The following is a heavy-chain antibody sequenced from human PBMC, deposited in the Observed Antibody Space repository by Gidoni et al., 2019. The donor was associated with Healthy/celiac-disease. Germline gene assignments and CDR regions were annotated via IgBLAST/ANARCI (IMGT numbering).Heavy chain of an antibody. J-gene: IGHJ4*02. CDR2: ISYDGSNK. CDR1: GFTFSSYG. Sequence: QVQLVASGGGVVQPGRSLRLSCAASGFTFSSYGMHWVRQAPGKGLEWVAVISYDGSNKYYADSVKGRFTISRDNSKNTLYLQMNSLRAEDTAVYYCAKGAIQEGTDYWGQGTLVTVSS. CDR3: AKGAIQEGTDY. V-gene: IGHV3-30*18. D-gene: IGHD5-18*01.